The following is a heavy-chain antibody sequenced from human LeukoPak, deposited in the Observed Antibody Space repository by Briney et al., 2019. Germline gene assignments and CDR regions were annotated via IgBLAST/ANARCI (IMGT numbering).Heavy chain of an antibody. D-gene: IGHD3-22*01. CDR1: GFTFSIYW. CDR2: IKEDGTEK. Sequence: GGSLRLSCAVSGFTFSIYWMSWVRQAPGKGLEWVANIKEDGTEKYYQDSVKGRFTISRDNAKNSLYLQMNSLRAEDTAVYYCAREVVLSTSAWFEYWGQGTLVTVSS. V-gene: IGHV3-7*01. CDR3: AREVVLSTSAWFEY. J-gene: IGHJ4*02.